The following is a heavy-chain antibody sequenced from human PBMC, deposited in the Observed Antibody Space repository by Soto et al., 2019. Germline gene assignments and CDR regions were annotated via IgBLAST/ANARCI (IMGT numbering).Heavy chain of an antibody. D-gene: IGHD6-19*01. J-gene: IGHJ5*02. Sequence: QVQLQESGPGLVKPSGTLSLTCAVSGDAVSSPYYWCWVRQPPGKGLEWIGEVFHTGTTSYNPSLRSRVTISMAQSINRFSLDLSSVTAADTAVYYCARSAGWYAIHAWGPGTLVIVSS. V-gene: IGHV4-4*02. CDR1: GDAVSSPYY. CDR2: VFHTGTT. CDR3: ARSAGWYAIHA.